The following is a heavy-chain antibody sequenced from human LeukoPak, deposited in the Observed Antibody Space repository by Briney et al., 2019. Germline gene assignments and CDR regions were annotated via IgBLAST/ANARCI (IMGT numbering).Heavy chain of an antibody. V-gene: IGHV3-33*01. CDR3: AFEIGRSQGAFDI. J-gene: IGHJ3*02. CDR2: IWNDGTDE. D-gene: IGHD1-26*01. Sequence: PGGSLRLPCAASGFTFSKYAMHWVRQTPGKGLEWVAAIWNDGTDENYADSVKGRFTISSDNSKNTLYLQMNSLRAEDTAVYYCAFEIGRSQGAFDIWGQGTMITVSS. CDR1: GFTFSKYA.